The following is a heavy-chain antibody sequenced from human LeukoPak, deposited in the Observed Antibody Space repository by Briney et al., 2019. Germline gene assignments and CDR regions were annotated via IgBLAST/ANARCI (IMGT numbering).Heavy chain of an antibody. J-gene: IGHJ6*03. V-gene: IGHV4-34*01. CDR3: ARGRRLGSGSYYPANYYYYYMDV. D-gene: IGHD3-10*02. CDR1: GGSFSGYY. CDR2: INHSGST. Sequence: SETLSLTCAVYGGSFSGYYWSWIRHPPGKGLEWIGEINHSGSTNYNPSLKSRVTISVDTSKNQFSLKLSSVTAADTAVYYCARGRRLGSGSYYPANYYYYYMDVWGKGTTVTVSS.